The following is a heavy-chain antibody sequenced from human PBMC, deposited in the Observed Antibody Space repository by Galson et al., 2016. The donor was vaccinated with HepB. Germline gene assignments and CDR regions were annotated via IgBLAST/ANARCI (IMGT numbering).Heavy chain of an antibody. CDR1: GFTLTGNY. Sequence: SLRLSCAASGFTLTGNYMSWVRQAPGQGLECVSFIYSGGNAYCADSVKGRFTLSRHHSENTMYLQMDSLRPEDTAVYHCARGPNLDTWGQGTLVIVSS. CDR2: IYSGGNA. D-gene: IGHD2-8*01. J-gene: IGHJ5*02. CDR3: ARGPNLDT. V-gene: IGHV3-53*04.